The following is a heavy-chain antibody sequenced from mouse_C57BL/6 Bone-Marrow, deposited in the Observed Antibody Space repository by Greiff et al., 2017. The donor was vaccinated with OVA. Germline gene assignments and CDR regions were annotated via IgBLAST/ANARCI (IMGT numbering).Heavy chain of an antibody. V-gene: IGHV2-6*01. CDR1: GFSLTSYG. Sequence: VMLVESGPGLVAPSQSLSITCTVSGFSLTSYGVDWVRQSPGKGLEWLGVIWGAGSTNYNSALKSRLSISKDNSKNQVFLKINSLQTDDTAMYYCARSTTVEGMDYWDKGTSVTVPS. J-gene: IGHJ4*01. CDR2: IWGAGST. D-gene: IGHD1-1*01. CDR3: ARSTTVEGMDY.